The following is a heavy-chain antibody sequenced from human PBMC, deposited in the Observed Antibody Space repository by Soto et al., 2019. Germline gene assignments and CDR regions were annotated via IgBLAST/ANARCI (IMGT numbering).Heavy chain of an antibody. J-gene: IGHJ4*02. CDR1: AYTFSDYI. V-gene: IGHV1-2*02. Sequence: QVQLVQSGADVKKPGASVKVSCKASAYTFSDYILHWVRQAPGQGLEWMGSINPRNGDAVSAQKFQARIILTSEPSTVPAYMELTSLTSPDTAVYYCARHGFTSGSDYFDYWGQGALVTVSS. CDR2: INPRNGDA. CDR3: ARHGFTSGSDYFDY. D-gene: IGHD6-19*01.